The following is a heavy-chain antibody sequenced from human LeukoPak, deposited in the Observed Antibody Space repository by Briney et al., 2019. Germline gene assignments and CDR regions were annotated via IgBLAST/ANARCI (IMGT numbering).Heavy chain of an antibody. Sequence: PGESLKISCAGSGYTFTSYWISWVRQMPGKGVEWMGWIDPRNSNSKYTPSSQGHVTMSIDKSITTAYLQWFSLEASDTATYYCATAATVTGRWYFDRWGRGTPVIVSS. CDR3: ATAATVTGRWYFDR. D-gene: IGHD4-17*01. CDR1: GYTFTSYW. J-gene: IGHJ2*01. CDR2: IDPRNSNS. V-gene: IGHV5-10-1*01.